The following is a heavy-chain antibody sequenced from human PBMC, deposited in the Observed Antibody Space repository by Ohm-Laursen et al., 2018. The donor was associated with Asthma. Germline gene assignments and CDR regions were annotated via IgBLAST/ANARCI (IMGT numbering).Heavy chain of an antibody. CDR2: IYYRGST. J-gene: IGHJ4*02. CDR1: GGSISSSSYY. V-gene: IGHV4-39*01. CDR3: AREVVPAAEIDY. D-gene: IGHD2-2*01. Sequence: SDTLSLTFAVSGGSISSSSYYWGWIRQPPGKGLEWIGRIYYRGSTYYNPSLKSRVTISVATSKNQFSLKLTSVTAADTAVYYCAREVVPAAEIDYWGQGTLVTVSS.